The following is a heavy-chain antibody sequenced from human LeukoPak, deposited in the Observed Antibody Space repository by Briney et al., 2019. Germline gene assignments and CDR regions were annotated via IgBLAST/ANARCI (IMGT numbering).Heavy chain of an antibody. D-gene: IGHD6-13*01. V-gene: IGHV1-18*01. J-gene: IGHJ5*02. CDR3: ARGTAAVPGDWFDP. CDR1: GYTFTSYG. CDR2: ISAYNGNT. Sequence: VSVKVSCKASGYTFTSYGISWVRQAPGQGLEWIGWISAYNGNTNYAQKLQGRVTMTTDTSTSTAYMELRSLRSDDTAVYYCARGTAAVPGDWFDPWGQGTLVTVSS.